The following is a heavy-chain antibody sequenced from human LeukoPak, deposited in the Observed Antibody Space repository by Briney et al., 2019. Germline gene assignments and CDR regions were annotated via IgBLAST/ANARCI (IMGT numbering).Heavy chain of an antibody. Sequence: PGGSLRLSCAASGFTFSSYSMNWVRQAPGKGLEWVSAISGSGGSTYYADSVKGRFTISRDNSKNTLYLQMNSLRAEDTAVYYCAKDQIVGATTPFDYWGQGTLVTVSS. J-gene: IGHJ4*02. V-gene: IGHV3-23*01. CDR1: GFTFSSYS. D-gene: IGHD1-26*01. CDR2: ISGSGGST. CDR3: AKDQIVGATTPFDY.